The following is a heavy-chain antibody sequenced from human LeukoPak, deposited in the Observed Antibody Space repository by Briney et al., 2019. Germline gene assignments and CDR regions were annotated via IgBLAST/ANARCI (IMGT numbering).Heavy chain of an antibody. D-gene: IGHD6-19*01. Sequence: PGGSLRLSCAASGFTFSIYEMNWVRQPPGKGLGWLSYISGNGNTIYYADSVKGRFTIPRDNAKNSLYLQMNSLRAEDTAVYYCARTYPQWLVPLLDYWGQGTLVTVSS. V-gene: IGHV3-48*03. J-gene: IGHJ4*02. CDR1: GFTFSIYE. CDR3: ARTYPQWLVPLLDY. CDR2: ISGNGNTI.